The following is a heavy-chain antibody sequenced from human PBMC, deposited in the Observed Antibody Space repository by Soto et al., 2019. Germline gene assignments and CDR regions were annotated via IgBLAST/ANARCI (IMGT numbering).Heavy chain of an antibody. D-gene: IGHD3-3*01. CDR3: AKGAITIFGVVSAHSDY. V-gene: IGHV3-9*01. CDR1: GFTFDDYA. Sequence: EVQLVESGGGLVQPGRSLRLSCAASGFTFDDYAMHWVRQVPGKGLEWVSGISWNSGRIGYADSVKGRFTISRDNAKNSLYLQMNSLRAEDTALYYCAKGAITIFGVVSAHSDYWGQGTLVTVSS. J-gene: IGHJ4*02. CDR2: ISWNSGRI.